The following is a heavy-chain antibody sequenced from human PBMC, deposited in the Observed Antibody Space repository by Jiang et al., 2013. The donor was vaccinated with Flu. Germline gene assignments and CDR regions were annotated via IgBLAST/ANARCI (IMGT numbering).Heavy chain of an antibody. CDR3: ASARRGYSYGPLDS. Sequence: VSCKASGGTFSSYAINWVRQAPGQGLEWMGRFIPMLVISKYAPKFQGRVTIAADKSTTTPYMELSSLTSEDTAVYYCASARRGYSYGPLDSWGLGTLVTVSS. D-gene: IGHD5-18*01. V-gene: IGHV1-69*04. CDR2: FIPMLVIS. J-gene: IGHJ4*02. CDR1: GGTFSSYA.